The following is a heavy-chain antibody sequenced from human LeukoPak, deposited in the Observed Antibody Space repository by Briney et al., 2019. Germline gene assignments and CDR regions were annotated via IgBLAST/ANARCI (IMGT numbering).Heavy chain of an antibody. V-gene: IGHV4-61*02. CDR1: GGSISSGSYY. J-gene: IGHJ4*02. D-gene: IGHD5-24*01. CDR3: ARVVVRDANNYRDY. Sequence: SETLSLTCTVSGGSISSGSYYWSWIRQPAGKGLEWIGRIYTSGSTNYNPSLKSRVTISVDTSKNQFSLKLSSVTAADTAVYYCARVVVRDANNYRDYWGQGTLVNVSS. CDR2: IYTSGST.